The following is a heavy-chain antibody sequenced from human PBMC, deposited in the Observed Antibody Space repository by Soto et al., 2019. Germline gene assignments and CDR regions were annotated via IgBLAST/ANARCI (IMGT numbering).Heavy chain of an antibody. D-gene: IGHD6-19*01. CDR2: INAGNGNT. V-gene: IGHV1-3*01. J-gene: IGHJ4*02. CDR3: ARRAVAGTYYFDY. CDR1: GYTFTSYA. Sequence: ASVKVSCEASGYTFTSYAMHWVRQAPGQRLEWMGWINAGNGNTKYSQKFQGRVTITRDTSASTAYMELSSLRSEDTAVYYCARRAVAGTYYFDYWGQGTLVTAPQ.